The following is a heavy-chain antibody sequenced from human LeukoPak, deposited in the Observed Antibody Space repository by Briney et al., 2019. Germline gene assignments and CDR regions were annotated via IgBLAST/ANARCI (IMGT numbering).Heavy chain of an antibody. V-gene: IGHV3-23*01. CDR1: GFTFSSSA. D-gene: IGHD5-12*01. J-gene: IGHJ4*02. CDR2: ISNNGGYT. CDR3: AREALGYRGYDPDYFDS. Sequence: GGSLRLSCAASGFTFSSSAMSWVRQAPGKGLEWVSAISNNGGYTYYADSVQGRFIISRDNSKTTLYLQMNNLRPEDTALYYCAREALGYRGYDPDYFDSWGQGTLVIVSS.